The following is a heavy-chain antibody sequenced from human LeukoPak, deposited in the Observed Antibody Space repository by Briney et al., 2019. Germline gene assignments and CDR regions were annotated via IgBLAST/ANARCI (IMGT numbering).Heavy chain of an antibody. CDR3: ARDPVGRYCGGDCYQLA. J-gene: IGHJ5*02. D-gene: IGHD2-21*02. CDR1: GGSISSSSYY. Sequence: SETLSLTCTVSGGSISSSSYYWGWIRQPPGKGLEWIGSIYYSGSTYYNPSLKSRVTISVDTSKNQFSLKLSSVTAADTAVYYCARDPVGRYCGGDCYQLAWGQGTLVTVSS. CDR2: IYYSGST. V-gene: IGHV4-39*07.